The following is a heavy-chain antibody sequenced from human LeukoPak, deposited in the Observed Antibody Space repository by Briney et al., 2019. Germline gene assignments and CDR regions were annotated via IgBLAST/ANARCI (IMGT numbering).Heavy chain of an antibody. CDR1: GGSISSGDYY. V-gene: IGHV4-30-4*01. J-gene: IGHJ4*02. CDR3: ARDRWAYYGSESWGY. D-gene: IGHD3-10*01. CDR2: IYYSGST. Sequence: PSETLSLTCTFSGGSISSGDYYWSWIRQPPGKGLEWIGYIYYSGSTYYNPSLKSRVTISVDTSKNQFSLKLSSVTAADTAVYYCARDRWAYYGSESWGYWGQGTLVTVSS.